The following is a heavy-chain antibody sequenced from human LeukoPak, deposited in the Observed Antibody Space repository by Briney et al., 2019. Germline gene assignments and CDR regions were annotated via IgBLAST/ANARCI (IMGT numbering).Heavy chain of an antibody. V-gene: IGHV4-38-2*02. CDR1: GYSISYGYY. J-gene: IGHJ3*02. D-gene: IGHD5-12*01. CDR2: IHHGGTT. Sequence: SETLSLTCTVSGYSISYGYYWGWIRQPPGKGLEWIGSIHHGGTTYYSPSLKSRATMSVDTSKDQFSLKLTSVTAADTAVYYCARVYGSGYDFRGAFDIWGQGTMVTVSS. CDR3: ARVYGSGYDFRGAFDI.